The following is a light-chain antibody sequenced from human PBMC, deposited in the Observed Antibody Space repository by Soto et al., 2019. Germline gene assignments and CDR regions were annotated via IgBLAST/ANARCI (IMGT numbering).Light chain of an antibody. V-gene: IGKV3-20*01. CDR3: QHYRTS. Sequence: EIVLTQSPGTLSLSPGERATLSCRASQSVSSSYLAWYQQKPGQPPRLLIFGASSRATGIPDRFTGSRSGIDFTLTITRLEPEDFAVYYCQHYRTSFGGGTKVEIK. CDR1: QSVSSSY. J-gene: IGKJ4*01. CDR2: GAS.